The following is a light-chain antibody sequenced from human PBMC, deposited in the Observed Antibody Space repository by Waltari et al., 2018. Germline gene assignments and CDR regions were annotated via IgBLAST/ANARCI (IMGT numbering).Light chain of an antibody. J-gene: IGLJ2*01. Sequence: QSALTQPASVSGSAGQSITISCPGTSSDVGASTLISWYQQYPGKAPTLMIYEVYKRPSGVSDRFSGSKSDNTASLTISGLQAEDEADYYCCSYAGRSTLVFGGGTKLTVL. CDR1: SSDVGASTL. V-gene: IGLV2-23*02. CDR3: CSYAGRSTLV. CDR2: EVY.